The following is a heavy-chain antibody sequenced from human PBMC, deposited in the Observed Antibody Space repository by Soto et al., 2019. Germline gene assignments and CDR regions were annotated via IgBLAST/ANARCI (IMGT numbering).Heavy chain of an antibody. CDR3: AKALGLYCGGDCFAAFAV. J-gene: IGHJ3*01. Sequence: EVQLLESGGGLVQPGGSLRLSCAASGLTFNSYAMTWVRQAPGRGLEWVSGVDGSGFTSYHADSVKGRFTISRDNSKNTLYLQMNSLRAEDTAVYYCAKALGLYCGGDCFAAFAVWGQGAMVSVSS. CDR2: VDGSGFTS. D-gene: IGHD2-21*02. CDR1: GLTFNSYA. V-gene: IGHV3-23*01.